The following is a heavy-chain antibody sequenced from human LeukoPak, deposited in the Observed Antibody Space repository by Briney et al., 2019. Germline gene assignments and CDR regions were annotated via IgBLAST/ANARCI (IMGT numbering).Heavy chain of an antibody. J-gene: IGHJ6*04. CDR1: GGSFSGYY. CDR2: INHSGNT. D-gene: IGHD3-9*01. V-gene: IGHV4-34*01. CDR3: ARAADYDILTGYYLNTGDV. Sequence: PSETLSLTCAVYGGSFSGYYWSWIRQPPGKGLEWIGEINHSGNTSYNPSLKSRVSISVDTSKNQFSLKLSSVTAADTAVYYCARAADYDILTGYYLNTGDVWGKGTTVTISS.